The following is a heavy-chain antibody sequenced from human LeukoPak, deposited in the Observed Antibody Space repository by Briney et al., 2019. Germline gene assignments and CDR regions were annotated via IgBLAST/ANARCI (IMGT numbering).Heavy chain of an antibody. CDR3: AKDARKGMYYDFWSGDAFDI. CDR2: IIPIFGTA. J-gene: IGHJ3*02. CDR1: GGTFSSYA. Sequence: SVKVSCKASGGTFSSYAISWVRQAPGQGLEWMGGIIPIFGTANYAQEFQGRVTITTDESTSTAYMELSSLRSEDTAVYYCAKDARKGMYYDFWSGDAFDIWGQGTMVTVSS. V-gene: IGHV1-69*05. D-gene: IGHD3-3*01.